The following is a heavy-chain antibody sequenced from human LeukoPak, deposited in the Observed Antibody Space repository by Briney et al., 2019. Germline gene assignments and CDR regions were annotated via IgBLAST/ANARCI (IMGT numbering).Heavy chain of an antibody. J-gene: IGHJ5*02. V-gene: IGHV4-31*03. Sequence: SETLSLTCTVSGGSISSGGYYWSWLRQHPGKGLEWIGYIYYSGSTYYNPSLKSRVTISVDTSKNQFSLKLSSVTAADTAVYYCARVDYDYVWGSYRFSHNWFDPWGQGTLVTVSS. CDR2: IYYSGST. CDR1: GGSISSGGYY. CDR3: ARVDYDYVWGSYRFSHNWFDP. D-gene: IGHD3-16*02.